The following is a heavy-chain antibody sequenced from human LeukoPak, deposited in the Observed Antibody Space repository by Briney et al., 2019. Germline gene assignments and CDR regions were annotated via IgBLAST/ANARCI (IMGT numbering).Heavy chain of an antibody. Sequence: ASVKVSCKASGYTFTDYYMHWVRQAPGQGLEWMGWINPNSGGTNYAQKFQGRVTMTRDKSISTVYLELSSLRADDTAVYYCARDPATTYYYNPWGQGTLVTVSS. D-gene: IGHD3-10*01. CDR3: ARDPATTYYYNP. CDR1: GYTFTDYY. CDR2: INPNSGGT. J-gene: IGHJ4*02. V-gene: IGHV1-2*02.